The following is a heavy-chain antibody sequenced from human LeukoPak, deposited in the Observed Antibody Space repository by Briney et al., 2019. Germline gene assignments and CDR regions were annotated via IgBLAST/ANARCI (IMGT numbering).Heavy chain of an antibody. CDR3: ARDFFPIVDSTWYEIGY. V-gene: IGHV3-30-3*01. Sequence: GGSLRLSCAVSGFTFSNCWMGWVRQAPGKGLEWVTLISYDGYDKSYADSVRGRFTISRDNSRNTLYLQMDSLRSEDTAVYYCARDFFPIVDSTWYEIGYWGQGTLVTVSS. CDR1: GFTFSNCW. D-gene: IGHD2-21*01. J-gene: IGHJ4*02. CDR2: ISYDGYDK.